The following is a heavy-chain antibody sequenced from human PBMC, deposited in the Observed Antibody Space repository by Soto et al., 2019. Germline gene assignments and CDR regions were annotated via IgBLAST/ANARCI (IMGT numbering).Heavy chain of an antibody. Sequence: XGSLRLSCATSGFTFRSYCMHWVRQAPGKGLDWLAVISNDGNNKFFADSVKGRLTLSRDNARNMLYLQINSLRAEDTAVYFCGKDTLDCSGGDCPLYYYYGMDVWGQGTTVTVSS. CDR2: ISNDGNNK. CDR3: GKDTLDCSGGDCPLYYYYGMDV. J-gene: IGHJ6*02. V-gene: IGHV3-30*18. D-gene: IGHD2-21*02. CDR1: GFTFRSYC.